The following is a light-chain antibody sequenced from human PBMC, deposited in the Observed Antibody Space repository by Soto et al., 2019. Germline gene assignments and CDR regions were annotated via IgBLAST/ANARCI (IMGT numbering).Light chain of an antibody. CDR1: TSNIAAPYD. Sequence: QSVLTQPPSVSGAPGQRVSISCTGSTSNIAAPYDVHWYQHLPGAAPKLLIYGDNNRPSGVPDRFSGSKSGTSASLAITSLQAEDEADYYCQSYDISLHNYVFGTGTKVTVL. CDR3: QSYDISLHNYV. J-gene: IGLJ1*01. V-gene: IGLV1-40*01. CDR2: GDN.